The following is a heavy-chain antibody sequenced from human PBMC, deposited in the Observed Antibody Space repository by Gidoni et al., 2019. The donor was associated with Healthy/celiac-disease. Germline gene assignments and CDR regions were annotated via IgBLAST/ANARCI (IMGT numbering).Heavy chain of an antibody. V-gene: IGHV3-33*01. CDR3: ARERRRYCSGGSCFEYFQH. J-gene: IGHJ1*01. D-gene: IGHD2-15*01. Sequence: QVQLVESGGGVVQPGRSLRLSCAASGFTFSSYGMHWVRQAPGKGLEWVAVIWYDGSNKYYADSVKGRFTISRDNSKNTLYLQMNSLRAEDTAVYYCARERRRYCSGGSCFEYFQHWGQGTLVTVSS. CDR2: IWYDGSNK. CDR1: GFTFSSYG.